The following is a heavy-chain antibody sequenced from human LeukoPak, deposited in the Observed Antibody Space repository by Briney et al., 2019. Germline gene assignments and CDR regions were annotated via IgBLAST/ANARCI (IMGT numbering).Heavy chain of an antibody. CDR1: GGSFSGYY. CDR2: TNHSGST. J-gene: IGHJ4*02. D-gene: IGHD2-15*01. Sequence: SETLSLTCAVYGGSFSGYYWSWIRQPPGEGLEWIGETNHSGSTNYNPSLKSRVTISVDTSKNQFSLKLSSVTAADTAVYYCARGRRMGCWGQGTLVTVSS. CDR3: ARGRRMGC. V-gene: IGHV4-34*01.